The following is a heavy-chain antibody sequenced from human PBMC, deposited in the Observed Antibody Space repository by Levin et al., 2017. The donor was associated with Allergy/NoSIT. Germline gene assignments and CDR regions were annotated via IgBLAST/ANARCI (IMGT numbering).Heavy chain of an antibody. V-gene: IGHV4-4*07. CDR2: IYYSGST. Sequence: SETLSLTCTVSGGSIGNYFWGWLRQPAGKGPEWIGRIYYSGSTLYNPSLKSRVAMSVDTSKKQFSLELASVTAADAGMSYCARSRTMNWYFDFWGRGILVTVSS. CDR1: GGSIGNYF. J-gene: IGHJ2*01. D-gene: IGHD3-3*01. CDR3: ARSRTMNWYFDF.